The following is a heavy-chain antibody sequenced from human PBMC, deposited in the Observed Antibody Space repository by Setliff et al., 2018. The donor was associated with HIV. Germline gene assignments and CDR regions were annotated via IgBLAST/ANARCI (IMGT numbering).Heavy chain of an antibody. V-gene: IGHV1-46*03. J-gene: IGHJ6*03. CDR1: GYTFTSYY. CDR3: AREARYKDRYYYYMDV. D-gene: IGHD1-20*01. Sequence: ASVKVSCKASGYTFTSYYLHWVRQAPGQGLEWMGIINPSGGSTTYAQKFQGRVTMTRDTSASTVYMELSSLRSEDTAVYYCAREARYKDRYYYYMDVWGKGTTVTVSS. CDR2: INPSGGST.